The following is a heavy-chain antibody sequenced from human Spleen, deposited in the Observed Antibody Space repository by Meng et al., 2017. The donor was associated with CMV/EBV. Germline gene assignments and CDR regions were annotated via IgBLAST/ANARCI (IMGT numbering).Heavy chain of an antibody. CDR3: ARGPATAVWFDP. D-gene: IGHD6-13*01. Sequence: SVDSVSNNNAAWNWIRQSPSRGLEWLGRTYYRSKWYNDYAVSVKSRITINPDTSKNQFSLQLNSVTPEDTAVYYCARGPATAVWFDPWGQGTLVTVSS. V-gene: IGHV6-1*01. J-gene: IGHJ5*02. CDR2: TYYRSKWYN. CDR1: VDSVSNNNAA.